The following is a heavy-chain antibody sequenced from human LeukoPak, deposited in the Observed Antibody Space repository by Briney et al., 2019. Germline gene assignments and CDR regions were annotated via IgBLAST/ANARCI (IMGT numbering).Heavy chain of an antibody. CDR3: ARSYGSGSYTLDY. J-gene: IGHJ4*02. CDR2: IYPGDSDT. D-gene: IGHD3-10*01. Sequence: GESLKISCKGSGYSFSTYWIGWVRQMPGNGLEWMGIIYPGDSDTRYSPSFQGQVTISADKSISTAYLQWSSLKASDTAMYYCARSYGSGSYTLDYWGQGTLVTVSS. V-gene: IGHV5-51*01. CDR1: GYSFSTYW.